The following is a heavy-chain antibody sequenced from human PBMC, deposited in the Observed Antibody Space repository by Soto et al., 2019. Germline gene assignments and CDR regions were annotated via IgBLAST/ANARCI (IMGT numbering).Heavy chain of an antibody. CDR1: GFTFSSYS. V-gene: IGHV3-21*01. D-gene: IGHD4-17*01. J-gene: IGHJ5*02. CDR3: ARDLYGGNSGTSWFDP. Sequence: GGSLRLSCAASGFTFSSYSMNWVRQAPGKGLEWVSSISSSSSYIYYADSVKGRFTISRDNAKNTLYLQMNSLRAEDTAVYYCARDLYGGNSGTSWFDPWGQGTLVTVSS. CDR2: ISSSSSYI.